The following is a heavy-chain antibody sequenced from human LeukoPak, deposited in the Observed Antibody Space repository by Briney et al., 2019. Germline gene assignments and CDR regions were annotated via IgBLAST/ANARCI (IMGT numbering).Heavy chain of an antibody. CDR1: GFTFSSYS. J-gene: IGHJ3*02. CDR3: ARDIGVRGYYYEEDAFDI. V-gene: IGHV3-21*01. CDR2: ISSSSSYR. Sequence: GGSLRLSCAASGFTFSSYSMNWVRQAPGKGLEWVSSISSSSSYRYYGDSVKGRFTISRDNAKNSLFLQINSLRAEDTAVYYCARDIGVRGYYYEEDAFDIWGKGTMVTVSS. D-gene: IGHD3-22*01.